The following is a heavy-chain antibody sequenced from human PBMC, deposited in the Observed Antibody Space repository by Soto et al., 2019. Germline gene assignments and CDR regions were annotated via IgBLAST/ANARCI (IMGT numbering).Heavy chain of an antibody. Sequence: EVQLLESGGGLVQPGGSLRLSCAASGFTFSGYAMSWVRQAPGKGLGWVSAISGSGASTYYADSVKGRFTISRDNSKNTLYLQMNSLRAEDTAVYYCAKGTYYYDSSAYYGYWGQGTLVTVSS. CDR2: ISGSGAST. J-gene: IGHJ4*02. D-gene: IGHD3-22*01. CDR1: GFTFSGYA. CDR3: AKGTYYYDSSAYYGY. V-gene: IGHV3-23*01.